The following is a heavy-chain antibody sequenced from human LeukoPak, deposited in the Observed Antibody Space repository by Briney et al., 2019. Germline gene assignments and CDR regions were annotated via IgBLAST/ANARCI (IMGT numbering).Heavy chain of an antibody. CDR2: ISWNSGSI. J-gene: IGHJ2*01. CDR1: GFTFDDYA. Sequence: PGRSLRLSCAASGFTFDDYAMPWVRQAPGKGLEGVSGISWNSGSIGYADSVKGRFTISRDNAKNSLYLQMNSLRAEDTALYYCAKDKSSGDWYFDLWGRGTLVTVSS. V-gene: IGHV3-9*01. D-gene: IGHD6-19*01. CDR3: AKDKSSGDWYFDL.